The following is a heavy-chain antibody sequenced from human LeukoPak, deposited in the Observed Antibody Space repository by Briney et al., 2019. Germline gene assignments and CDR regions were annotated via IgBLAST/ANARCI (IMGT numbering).Heavy chain of an antibody. CDR1: GGSISSGDYY. J-gene: IGHJ5*02. D-gene: IGHD3-22*01. CDR3: ARGLDYDSSGYSPPTA. CDR2: IYYSGST. V-gene: IGHV4-30-4*01. Sequence: SETLSLTCTVSGGSISSGDYYWSWIRQPPGKGLEWIGYIYYSGSTSYNPSLKSRVTISVDTSKNQFSLKLSSVTTADTAVYYCARGLDYDSSGYSPPTAWGQGTLVTVSS.